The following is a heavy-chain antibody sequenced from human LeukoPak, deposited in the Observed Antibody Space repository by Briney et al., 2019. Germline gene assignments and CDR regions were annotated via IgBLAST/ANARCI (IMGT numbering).Heavy chain of an antibody. CDR2: IIPIFGTA. V-gene: IGHV1-69*13. CDR3: ARAGSWELNYFDY. J-gene: IGHJ4*02. D-gene: IGHD1-26*01. Sequence: ASVKVSXKASGGTFSSYAISWVRQAPGQGLEWMGGIIPIFGTANYAQKFQGRVTITADESTSTAYMELSSLRSEDTAVYYCARAGSWELNYFDYWGQGTLVTVSS. CDR1: GGTFSSYA.